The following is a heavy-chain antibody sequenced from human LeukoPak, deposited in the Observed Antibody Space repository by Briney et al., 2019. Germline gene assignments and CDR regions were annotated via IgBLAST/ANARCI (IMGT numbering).Heavy chain of an antibody. D-gene: IGHD2-15*01. J-gene: IGHJ6*02. CDR1: GGSISSYY. CDR2: IYYSGGT. Sequence: SETLSLTCTVSGGSISSYYWSWIRQPPGKGLEWIGYIYYSGGTNYNPSLKSRVTISVDTSKNQFSLKLSSVTAADTAVYYCARDQGSYGMDVWGQGTTVTVSS. V-gene: IGHV4-59*01. CDR3: ARDQGSYGMDV.